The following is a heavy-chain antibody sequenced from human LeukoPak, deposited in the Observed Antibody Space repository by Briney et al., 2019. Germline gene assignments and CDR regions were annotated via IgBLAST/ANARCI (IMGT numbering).Heavy chain of an antibody. CDR1: GVSISSYY. D-gene: IGHD6-19*01. J-gene: IGHJ3*02. Sequence: SETLSLTCTVSGVSISSYYWSWFRQVPGKGLEWIGYIYYSGSTNYNPSLKSRVTISVDTSKNQFSLKVNSVTAADTAVYYCARGLAGYSGGDDAFDIWGQGTMVTVSS. CDR3: ARGLAGYSGGDDAFDI. V-gene: IGHV4-59*01. CDR2: IYYSGST.